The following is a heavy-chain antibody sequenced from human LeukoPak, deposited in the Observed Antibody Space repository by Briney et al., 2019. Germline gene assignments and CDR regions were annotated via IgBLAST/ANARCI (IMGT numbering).Heavy chain of an antibody. V-gene: IGHV1-2*02. CDR1: GYTFSDSF. Sequence: GASVKVSCKASGYTFSDSFMHWVRQAPGQGLDWMGWINPTSGVTKYAEKFQGRLTMTRDTSIRTAYMEMSRLRSDDTALYYCARDLYSGTYGRWGQGTLVTVSS. CDR2: INPTSGVT. J-gene: IGHJ4*02. D-gene: IGHD1-26*01. CDR3: ARDLYSGTYGR.